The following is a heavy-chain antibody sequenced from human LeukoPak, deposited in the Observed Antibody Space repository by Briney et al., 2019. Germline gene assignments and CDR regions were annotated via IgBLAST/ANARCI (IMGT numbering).Heavy chain of an antibody. D-gene: IGHD3-3*01. J-gene: IGHJ3*02. CDR2: IGVYKDNP. V-gene: IGHV1-18*01. CDR3: ARDRILRRLEWSEAFDI. CDR1: GYTFTSHG. Sequence: ASVKVSCKASGYTFTSHGISWVRQAPGQGLEWMGWIGVYKDNPNYAERLQGRVTMTTDTATNTAYLELRNLRSDDTAVYYCARDRILRRLEWSEAFDIWGQGTMVTVSS.